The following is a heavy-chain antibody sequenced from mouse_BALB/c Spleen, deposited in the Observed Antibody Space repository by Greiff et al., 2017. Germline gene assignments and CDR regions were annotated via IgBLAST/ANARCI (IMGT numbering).Heavy chain of an antibody. CDR1: GFNIKDTY. J-gene: IGHJ2*01. D-gene: IGHD1-1*01. Sequence: VQLQQSGAELVKPGASVKLSCTASGFNIKDTYMHWVKQRPEQGLEWIGRIDPANGNTKYDPKFQGKATITADTSSNTAYLQLSSLTSEDTAVYYCAYYYGSSEDFDYWGQGTTLTVSS. V-gene: IGHV14-3*02. CDR2: IDPANGNT. CDR3: AYYYGSSEDFDY.